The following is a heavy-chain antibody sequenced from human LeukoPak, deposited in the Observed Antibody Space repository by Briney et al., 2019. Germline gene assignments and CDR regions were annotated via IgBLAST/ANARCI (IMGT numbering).Heavy chain of an antibody. Sequence: PSETLSLTCTVSGGSITSYYWSWIRQPAGEGLEWIGRIYSSGSTNYNPSLKSRVTMSVDTANNQLSLKLSSLTAADTAVYYCARGGQQQLGMLDSWGQGTLVTVSS. CDR3: ARGGQQQLGMLDS. J-gene: IGHJ4*02. CDR2: IYSSGST. D-gene: IGHD6-13*01. CDR1: GGSITSYY. V-gene: IGHV4-4*07.